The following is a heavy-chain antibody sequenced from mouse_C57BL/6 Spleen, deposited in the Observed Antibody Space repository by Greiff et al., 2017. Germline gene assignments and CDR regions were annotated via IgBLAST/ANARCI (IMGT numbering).Heavy chain of an antibody. CDR2: IYPGSGST. Sequence: VQLQQSGAELVKPGASVKMSCKASGYTFTSYWLTWVKQRPGQGLEWIGDIYPGSGSTNYNEKFKSKATLTVDTSSSTAYMQLSSLTSEDSAVYYCAREYDYDEAWFAYWGQGTLVTVSA. CDR3: AREYDYDEAWFAY. J-gene: IGHJ3*01. D-gene: IGHD2-4*01. CDR1: GYTFTSYW. V-gene: IGHV1-55*01.